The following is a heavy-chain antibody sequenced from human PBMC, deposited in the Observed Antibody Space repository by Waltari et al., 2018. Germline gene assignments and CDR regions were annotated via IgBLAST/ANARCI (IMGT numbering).Heavy chain of an antibody. CDR1: GFTFSSYA. V-gene: IGHV3-23*01. J-gene: IGHJ4*02. D-gene: IGHD2-21*02. CDR3: AKDQEVTPDYYFDY. CDR2: ISGSGVTT. Sequence: EVQLLESGGALVQPGGSLRLSCAASGFTFSSYAMSWVRQAPGKWLEWVAAISGSGVTTYDADSVKGRFTISRDNSKNTLFLQMNSLRPEDTAEYYCAKDQEVTPDYYFDYWGLGTLVTVSS.